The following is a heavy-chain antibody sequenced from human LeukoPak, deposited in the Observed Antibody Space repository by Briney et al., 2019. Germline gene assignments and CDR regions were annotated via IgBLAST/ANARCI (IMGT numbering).Heavy chain of an antibody. Sequence: GGSLRLSCAASGFTFSSYWMSWVRQAPGKGLEWVANIKKDGSEKYYVDSVKGRFTISRDNAKNSLYLQMNSLRAEDTAVYYCARDIPLLARYYYYYMDVWGKGTTVTVPS. CDR1: GFTFSSYW. V-gene: IGHV3-7*01. CDR3: ARDIPLLARYYYYYMDV. J-gene: IGHJ6*03. CDR2: IKKDGSEK.